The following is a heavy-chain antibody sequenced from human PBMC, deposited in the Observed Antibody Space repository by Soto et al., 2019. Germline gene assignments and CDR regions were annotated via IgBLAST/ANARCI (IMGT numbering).Heavy chain of an antibody. V-gene: IGHV4-61*08. CDR1: GGSISSAGYY. CDR3: ARYRREAVAGYTLDN. J-gene: IGHJ4*02. D-gene: IGHD6-13*01. CDR2: VYNSGST. Sequence: PSETLSLTCTVSGGSISSAGYYWSWIRQPPGKGLEWIGYVYNSGSTNYNPSLKSRVTISEDTSKSQFSLKVNSMTAADTAVYYCARYRREAVAGYTLDNWGQGILVTVSS.